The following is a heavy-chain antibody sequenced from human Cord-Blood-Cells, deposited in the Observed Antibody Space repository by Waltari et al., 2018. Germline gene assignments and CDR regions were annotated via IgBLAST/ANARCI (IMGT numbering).Heavy chain of an antibody. V-gene: IGHV3-9*03. CDR2: ISWNSGSI. Sequence: EVQLVESGGGLVQPGRSLRLSCAASGFTFDDYAMHWVRQAPGKGLEWVSGISWNSGSIGYADSVKGRFTSAWDNAKNSPYFEMNRLGGEDMGLYYCAKGFGGCTGGNYFDYWGQGTLVTVSS. CDR1: GFTFDDYA. D-gene: IGHD3-10*01. CDR3: AKGFGGCTGGNYFDY. J-gene: IGHJ4*02.